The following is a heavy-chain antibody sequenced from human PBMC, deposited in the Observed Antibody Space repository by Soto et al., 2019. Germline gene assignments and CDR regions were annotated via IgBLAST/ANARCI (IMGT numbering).Heavy chain of an antibody. J-gene: IGHJ5*02. Sequence: ASVKVSCKASGYTFTGYYMHWVRQAPGQGLEWMGWINPNSGGTNYAQEFQGWVTMTRDTSISTAYMELSRLRSDDTAVYYCARGKMATSLKWFDPWGQGTLVTVSS. CDR1: GYTFTGYY. V-gene: IGHV1-2*04. CDR2: INPNSGGT. D-gene: IGHD1-26*01. CDR3: ARGKMATSLKWFDP.